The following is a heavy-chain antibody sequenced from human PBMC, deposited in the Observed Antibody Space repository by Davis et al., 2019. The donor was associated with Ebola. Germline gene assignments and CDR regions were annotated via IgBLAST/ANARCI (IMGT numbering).Heavy chain of an antibody. Sequence: GESLKISCAVSGFNFSHYAMSWVRQAPGKGLEWVACISGSGNTTYYADSVEGRFNISRDNSKNTLSLLMNSVRGEDSAVYYCAKDKGFWVPPDWFGPWGQGVQVTVSS. J-gene: IGHJ5*02. CDR2: ISGSGNTT. CDR3: AKDKGFWVPPDWFGP. CDR1: GFNFSHYA. D-gene: IGHD3-16*01. V-gene: IGHV3-23*01.